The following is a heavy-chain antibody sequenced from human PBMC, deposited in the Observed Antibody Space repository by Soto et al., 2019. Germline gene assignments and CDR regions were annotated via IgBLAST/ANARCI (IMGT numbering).Heavy chain of an antibody. CDR2: ISGSGGST. J-gene: IGHJ4*02. V-gene: IGHV3-23*01. CDR3: AKRHYDYVWGSYHLGYYFDY. CDR1: GFTFSSYA. Sequence: GSLRLSCAASGFTFSSYAMSWVRQAPGKGLEWVSAISGSGGSTYYADSVKGRFTISRDNSKNTLYLQMNSLRAEDTAVYYCAKRHYDYVWGSYHLGYYFDYWGQGTLVTVSS. D-gene: IGHD3-16*02.